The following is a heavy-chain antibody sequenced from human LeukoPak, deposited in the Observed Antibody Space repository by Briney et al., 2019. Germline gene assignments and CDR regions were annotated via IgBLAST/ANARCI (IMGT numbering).Heavy chain of an antibody. Sequence: ASVTVSCTVSGYTLTELSMHWVRQAPGKGLEWMGGFDPEDGETIYAQKFQGRVTMTEDTSTDTAYMELSSLRSEDTAVYYCAGRLPWEPLGDYWGQGTLVTVSA. CDR1: GYTLTELS. V-gene: IGHV1-24*01. CDR3: AGRLPWEPLGDY. J-gene: IGHJ4*02. D-gene: IGHD1-26*01. CDR2: FDPEDGET.